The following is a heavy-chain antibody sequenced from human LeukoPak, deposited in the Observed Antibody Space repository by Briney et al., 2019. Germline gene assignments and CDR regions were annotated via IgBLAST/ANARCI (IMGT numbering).Heavy chain of an antibody. J-gene: IGHJ4*02. CDR1: GGSFSGYY. D-gene: IGHD6-13*01. V-gene: IGHV4-34*01. CDR3: ARPKYSSSWYFDS. Sequence: SETLSLTCAVYGGSFSGYYWSWIRQPPGKGLEWIGEINHSGSTNYNPSLKSRVTISVDTSKNQFSLKLSSVTAADTAVYYCARPKYSSSWYFDSWGQGTLVTVSS. CDR2: INHSGST.